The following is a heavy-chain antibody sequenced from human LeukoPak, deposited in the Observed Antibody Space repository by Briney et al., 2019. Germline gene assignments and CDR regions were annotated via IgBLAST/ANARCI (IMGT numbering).Heavy chain of an antibody. D-gene: IGHD3-10*01. CDR2: ISSSSSYI. Sequence: GGSLRLSCAASGFTFSSYSINWVRQAPGKGLEWVSSISSSSSYIYYADSVKGRFTISRDNAKNSLYLQMNSLRAEDTAVYYCARVSTYGSGSQHDYWGQGTLVTVSS. V-gene: IGHV3-21*01. CDR1: GFTFSSYS. CDR3: ARVSTYGSGSQHDY. J-gene: IGHJ4*02.